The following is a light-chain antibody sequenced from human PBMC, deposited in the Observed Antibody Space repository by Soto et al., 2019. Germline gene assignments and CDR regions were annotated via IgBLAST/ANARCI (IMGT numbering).Light chain of an antibody. CDR3: SSDTSSSTLV. CDR1: SSDVGGYNY. CDR2: EVS. J-gene: IGLJ1*01. V-gene: IGLV2-14*01. Sequence: QSVLTQPASVSGSPGQSITISCTGTSSDVGGYNYVSWYQQHPGKATKLMIYEVSNRPSGVSNRFSGSKSGNTASLTISGLQAEDEADYYCSSDTSSSTLVFGTGTKLTVL.